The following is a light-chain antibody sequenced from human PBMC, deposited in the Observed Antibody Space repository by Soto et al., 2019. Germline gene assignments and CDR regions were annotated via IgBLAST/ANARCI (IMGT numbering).Light chain of an antibody. CDR2: AAS. CDR1: QSISSY. J-gene: IGKJ1*01. Sequence: DIQMTQSPSSLSASVGDRVTITCRASQSISSYLNWYQQKPGKDPKLLIYAASSFQTGVPSRFSGGGSGTDFTTTISSPQPQDFATYYCQQSYSTHPWTFGQGTKVEIK. V-gene: IGKV1-39*01. CDR3: QQSYSTHPWT.